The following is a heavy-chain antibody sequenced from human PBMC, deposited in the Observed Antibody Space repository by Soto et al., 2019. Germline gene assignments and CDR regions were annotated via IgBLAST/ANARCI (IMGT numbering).Heavy chain of an antibody. Sequence: PSETLSLTCTVSGDSISSGGYSWSWIRQPPQKGLEWIGYIYHTGSTSYSPSLKSLVTISVDKSKNQFSLILNSVTAADTAIYYCARAHYGPRGYYFDSWGQGTLVTVSS. V-gene: IGHV4-30-2*01. J-gene: IGHJ4*02. CDR2: IYHTGST. CDR3: ARAHYGPRGYYFDS. D-gene: IGHD3-10*01. CDR1: GDSISSGGYS.